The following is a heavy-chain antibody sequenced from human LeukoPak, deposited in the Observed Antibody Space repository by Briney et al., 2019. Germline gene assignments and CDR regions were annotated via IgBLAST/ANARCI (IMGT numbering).Heavy chain of an antibody. CDR3: ARARESIVVPAYFDY. V-gene: IGHV4-30-2*01. CDR2: IYHSGST. CDR1: GGSISSGGYY. D-gene: IGHD2-2*01. J-gene: IGHJ4*02. Sequence: PSQTLSLTCTVSGGSISSGGYYWSWIRQPPGKGLEWIGYIYHSGSTYYNPSLKSRVTTSVDRSKNQFSLKLSSVTAADTAVYYCARARESIVVPAYFDYWGQGTLVTVSS.